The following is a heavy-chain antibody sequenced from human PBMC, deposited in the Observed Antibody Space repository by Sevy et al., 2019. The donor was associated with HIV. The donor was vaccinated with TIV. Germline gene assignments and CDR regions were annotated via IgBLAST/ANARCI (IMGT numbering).Heavy chain of an antibody. CDR1: GFTFSSYW. V-gene: IGHV3-7*01. CDR2: IKQDGSEK. Sequence: GGSLRLSCAASGFTFSSYWMSWVRQAPGKGLEWVANIKQDGSEKYYVDSVKGRFTISRDNAKNSLYLQMNSLRAEDTAVYYWARDRAYYDFWSGYYGYWGQGTLVTVSS. D-gene: IGHD3-3*01. CDR3: ARDRAYYDFWSGYYGY. J-gene: IGHJ4*02.